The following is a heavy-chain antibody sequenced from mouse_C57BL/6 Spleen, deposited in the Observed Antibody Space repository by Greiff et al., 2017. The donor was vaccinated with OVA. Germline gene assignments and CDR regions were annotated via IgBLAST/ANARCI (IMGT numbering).Heavy chain of an antibody. J-gene: IGHJ4*01. CDR1: GFTFSDYG. D-gene: IGHD2-1*01. CDR3: ARKRYGKDYAMDY. CDR2: ISSGSSTI. V-gene: IGHV5-17*01. Sequence: EVMLVESGGGLVKPGGSLKLSCAASGFTFSDYGMHWVRQAPEKGLEWVAYISSGSSTIYYADTVKGRFTLSRDNAKNTLFLQMTSLRSEETAMYYGARKRYGKDYAMDYWGQGTSVTVSS.